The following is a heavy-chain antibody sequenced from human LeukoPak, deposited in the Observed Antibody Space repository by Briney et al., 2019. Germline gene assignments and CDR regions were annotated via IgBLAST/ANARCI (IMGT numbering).Heavy chain of an antibody. CDR1: GDSIRNNNYH. J-gene: IGHJ4*02. Sequence: SETLSLTCTVSGDSIRNNNYHWGWVRQPPGKGLEWIASIYYSGTTYYNPSLKSRVTISVDTSMNQFSLKLNSVTAADTAVYYCARLPAVVPAATRPQYSSGWYYFDYWGQGTLVTVSS. CDR3: ARLPAVVPAATRPQYSSGWYYFDY. CDR2: IYYSGTT. D-gene: IGHD2-2*01. V-gene: IGHV4-39*07.